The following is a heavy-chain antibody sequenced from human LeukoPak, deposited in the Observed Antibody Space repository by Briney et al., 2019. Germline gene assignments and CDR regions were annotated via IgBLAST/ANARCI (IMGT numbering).Heavy chain of an antibody. Sequence: GGSLRLSCAASGFTFSGSAMHWVRQASGKGLEWVGRIRSKANSYATTYAASVKGRFTISRDDSKNTAYLQMNSLKTEGTAVYYCTRRSTSGENWFDPWGQGTLVTVSS. CDR1: GFTFSGSA. J-gene: IGHJ5*02. CDR3: TRRSTSGENWFDP. V-gene: IGHV3-73*01. D-gene: IGHD5/OR15-5a*01. CDR2: IRSKANSYAT.